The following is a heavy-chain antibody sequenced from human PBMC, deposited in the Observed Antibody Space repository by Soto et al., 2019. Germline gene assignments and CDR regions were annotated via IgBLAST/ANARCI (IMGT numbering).Heavy chain of an antibody. V-gene: IGHV3-30*18. CDR1: GFTFSSYG. Sequence: GGSLRLSCAASGFTFSSYGMHWVRQAPGKGLEWVAVISYDGSNKYYADSVKGRFTISRDNSKNTLYLQMNSLRAEDTAVYYCAKAFFGSGSYYNAPYFDYWGQGTLVTVSS. D-gene: IGHD3-10*01. CDR3: AKAFFGSGSYYNAPYFDY. J-gene: IGHJ4*02. CDR2: ISYDGSNK.